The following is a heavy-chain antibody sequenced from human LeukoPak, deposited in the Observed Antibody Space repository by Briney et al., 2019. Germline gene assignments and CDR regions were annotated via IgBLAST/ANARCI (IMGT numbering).Heavy chain of an antibody. CDR2: INHSGST. Sequence: PSETLSLTCAGYGGSFSGYYWSWLRQPPGKGLEWSGEINHSGSTNYNPSLKSRVTISVDTPKIQFSLRLSSVTAADTAVYYCARERDGNFDYWGQGTLVTVSS. CDR3: ARERDGNFDY. V-gene: IGHV4-34*01. CDR1: GGSFSGYY. J-gene: IGHJ4*02. D-gene: IGHD1-1*01.